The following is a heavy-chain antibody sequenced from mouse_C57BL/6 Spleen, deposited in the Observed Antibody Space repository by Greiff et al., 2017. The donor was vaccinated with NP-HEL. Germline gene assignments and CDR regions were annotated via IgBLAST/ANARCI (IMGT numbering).Heavy chain of an antibody. CDR1: GYSITSGYY. Sequence: DVQLQESGPGLVKPSQSLSLTCSVTGYSITSGYYWNWIRQFPGNKLEWMGYISYDGSNNYNPSLKNRISITRDTSKNQFFLKLNSVTTEDTATYYCAREGNYYSNYRYFDVWGTGTTVTVSS. J-gene: IGHJ1*03. CDR2: ISYDGSN. CDR3: AREGNYYSNYRYFDV. V-gene: IGHV3-6*01. D-gene: IGHD2-5*01.